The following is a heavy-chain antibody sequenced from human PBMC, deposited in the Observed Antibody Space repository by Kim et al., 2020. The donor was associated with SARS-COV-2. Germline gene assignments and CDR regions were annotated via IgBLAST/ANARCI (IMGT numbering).Heavy chain of an antibody. V-gene: IGHV4-30-2*01. D-gene: IGHD4-17*01. CDR1: GGSISSGGYS. CDR2: IYHSGST. Sequence: SETLSLTCAVSGGSISSGGYSWSWIRQPPGKGLEWIGYIYHSGSTYYNPSLKSRVTISVDRSKNQFSLKLSSVTAADTAVYYCARGKTVTPTHWGQGTLVTVSS. J-gene: IGHJ4*02. CDR3: ARGKTVTPTH.